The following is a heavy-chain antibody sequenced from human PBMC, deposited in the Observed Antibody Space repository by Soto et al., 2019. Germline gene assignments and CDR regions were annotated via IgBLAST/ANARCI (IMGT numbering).Heavy chain of an antibody. V-gene: IGHV1-69*13. CDR3: ARAKQTHSSGWYSHWFDP. Sequence: SVKVSCKASGGTFSSYAISWVRQAPGQGLEWMGGIIPIFGTANYAQKFQGRVTITADGSTSTAYMELSSLRSEDTAVYYCARAKQTHSSGWYSHWFDPWGQGTLVTVS. CDR1: GGTFSSYA. D-gene: IGHD6-19*01. CDR2: IIPIFGTA. J-gene: IGHJ5*02.